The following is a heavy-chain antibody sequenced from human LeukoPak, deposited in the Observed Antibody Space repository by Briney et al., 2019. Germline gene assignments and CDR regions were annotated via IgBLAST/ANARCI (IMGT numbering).Heavy chain of an antibody. CDR2: INPNSGGT. CDR3: ARGRTFKTVAYDY. D-gene: IGHD6-19*01. J-gene: IGHJ4*02. V-gene: IGHV1-2*02. Sequence: ASVKVSCTASGYTFTGYYMHWVRQAPGQGLEWMGWINPNSGGTNYAQKFQGRVTMTRDTSISTAYMELSRLRSDDTAVYYCARGRTFKTVAYDYWGQGTLVTVSS. CDR1: GYTFTGYY.